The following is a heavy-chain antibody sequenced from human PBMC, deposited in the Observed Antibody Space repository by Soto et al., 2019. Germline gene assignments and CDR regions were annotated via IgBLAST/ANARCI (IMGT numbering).Heavy chain of an antibody. J-gene: IGHJ3*02. Sequence: GGSLRLSCAASGFTFSSYWMSWVRQAPGKGLEWVANIKQDGSEKYYVDSVKGRFTISRDNAKNSLYLQMNSLRAEDTAVYYCAREESIQLWPDAFDIWGQGTMVTVSS. V-gene: IGHV3-7*01. CDR3: AREESIQLWPDAFDI. CDR2: IKQDGSEK. D-gene: IGHD5-18*01. CDR1: GFTFSSYW.